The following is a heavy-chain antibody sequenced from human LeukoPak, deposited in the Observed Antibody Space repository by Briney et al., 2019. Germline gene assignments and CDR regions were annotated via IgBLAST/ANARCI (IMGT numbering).Heavy chain of an antibody. CDR2: INHSGST. Sequence: SETLSLTCAVYGGSFSGYYWSWIRQPPGKGLEWIGEINHSGSTNYNPSLKSRVTISVDTSKNQFSLKLRSVTATDTAVYYCARRKQNYATDVWGQGTLVTVSS. CDR1: GGSFSGYY. V-gene: IGHV4-34*01. D-gene: IGHD3-16*01. J-gene: IGHJ4*02. CDR3: ARRKQNYATDV.